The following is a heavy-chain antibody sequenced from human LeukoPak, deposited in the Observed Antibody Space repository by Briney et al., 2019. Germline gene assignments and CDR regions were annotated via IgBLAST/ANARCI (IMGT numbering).Heavy chain of an antibody. CDR3: TTDLSAVAGTFDF. J-gene: IGHJ5*01. CDR1: GFTFSNAW. CDR2: IKSKTDGGTT. Sequence: GGSLRLSCAASGFTFSNAWMSWVRQAPGKGLEWVGRIKSKTDGGTTDYAAPVKGRFTISRDDSKNTLYLQLNSLKTEDTAVYYCTTDLSAVAGTFDFWGQGTLVTVSS. V-gene: IGHV3-15*01. D-gene: IGHD6-19*01.